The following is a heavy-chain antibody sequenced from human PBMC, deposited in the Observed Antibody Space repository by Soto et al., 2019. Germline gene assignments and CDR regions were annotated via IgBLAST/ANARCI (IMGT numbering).Heavy chain of an antibody. Sequence: QVQLVQSGAEVKKPGSSVKVSCKASGGTFSSYAISWVRQAPGQGLEWMGGIIPIFGTANYAQKFQGRVTITADKSTSTAYMELSSLRSEDTAVYYCARDGSGDYHYYYYGMDVWGQGTTVTVSS. CDR3: ARDGSGDYHYYYYGMDV. CDR2: IIPIFGTA. CDR1: GGTFSSYA. J-gene: IGHJ6*02. V-gene: IGHV1-69*06. D-gene: IGHD4-17*01.